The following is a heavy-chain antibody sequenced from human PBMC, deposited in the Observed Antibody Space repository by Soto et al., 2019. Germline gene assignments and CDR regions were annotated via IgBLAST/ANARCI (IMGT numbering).Heavy chain of an antibody. V-gene: IGHV4-4*07. CDR1: GAYISDFS. D-gene: IGHD1-7*01. Sequence: QVQQLESGPGLVKPWDNLSLTCTVSGAYISDFSWSWIRQPAGKGLEWIGRITVNGNTQYNPSFRSRVTMSMDTSRNQFSLNLQSATAADTALYYCARESGENWTYEAHWGQGTLVTVSS. CDR2: ITVNGNT. CDR3: ARESGENWTYEAH. J-gene: IGHJ1*01.